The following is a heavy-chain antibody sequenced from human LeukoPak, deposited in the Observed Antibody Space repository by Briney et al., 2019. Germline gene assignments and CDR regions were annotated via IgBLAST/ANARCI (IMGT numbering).Heavy chain of an antibody. Sequence: GASVKVSCKASGYTFTGYYMHWVRQAPGQGLEWMGIINPSGGSTSYAQKFQGRVTTTRDMSTSTVYMELSSLRSEDTAVYYCASPFPGYSSIRDAFDIWGQGTMVTVSS. CDR2: INPSGGST. J-gene: IGHJ3*02. V-gene: IGHV1-46*01. D-gene: IGHD6-19*01. CDR1: GYTFTGYY. CDR3: ASPFPGYSSIRDAFDI.